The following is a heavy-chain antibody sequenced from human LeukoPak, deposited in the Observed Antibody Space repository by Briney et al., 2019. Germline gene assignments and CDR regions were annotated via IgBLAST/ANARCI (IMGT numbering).Heavy chain of an antibody. CDR1: GGSISSYY. CDR3: ARNKYYYGSKNYGVPNWFDP. J-gene: IGHJ5*02. V-gene: IGHV4-59*08. D-gene: IGHD3-10*01. Sequence: PSETLSLTCTVSGGSISSYYWSWIRQPPGKGLEWIGYIYYSGSTYYNPSLKSRVTISIDTSKNQFSLKLSSVTAADTAVYYCARNKYYYGSKNYGVPNWFDPWGQGTLVTVSS. CDR2: IYYSGST.